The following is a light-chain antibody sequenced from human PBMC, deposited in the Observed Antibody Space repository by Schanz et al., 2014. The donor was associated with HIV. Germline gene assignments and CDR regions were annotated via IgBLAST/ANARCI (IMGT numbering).Light chain of an antibody. Sequence: EIVLTQSPATLYVSPGEGATLSCRASQSISNNLAWYQHKPGQAPSLLIYGAFTRATGIPVRFSGRGSGTEFTLTISSLQSEDFAVYYCQQRSNWPLLTFGGGTKVEIK. CDR2: GAF. V-gene: IGKV3-15*01. J-gene: IGKJ4*01. CDR1: QSISNN. CDR3: QQRSNWPLLT.